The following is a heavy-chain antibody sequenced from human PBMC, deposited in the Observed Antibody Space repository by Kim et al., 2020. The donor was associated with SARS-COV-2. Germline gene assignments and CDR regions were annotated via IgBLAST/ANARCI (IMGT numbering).Heavy chain of an antibody. J-gene: IGHJ4*02. CDR2: IGTISDT. D-gene: IGHD6-19*01. V-gene: IGHV3-13*01. CDR1: GFTFSRAD. Sequence: GGSLRLSCAASGFTFSRADMHWFRQGAGKGLEWVSAIGTISDTFYADSVKGRFTISRDNAKDSVYLQMNSLRAGDTAVYYCVRHRTSGWYGDFDYWGQGILVTVSS. CDR3: VRHRTSGWYGDFDY.